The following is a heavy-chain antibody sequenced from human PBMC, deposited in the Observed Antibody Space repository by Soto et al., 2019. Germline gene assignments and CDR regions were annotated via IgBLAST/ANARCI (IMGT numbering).Heavy chain of an antibody. Sequence: GGSLRLSCAASGFTFSSYSMNWVRQAPGKGLEWVSYISSSSSTIYYADSVKGRFTISRDNAKNSLYLQMNSLRAEDTAVYYCARDTRTGTYYDILTGYSYWGQGTLVTVSS. CDR3: ARDTRTGTYYDILTGYSY. CDR1: GFTFSSYS. CDR2: ISSSSSTI. J-gene: IGHJ4*02. D-gene: IGHD3-9*01. V-gene: IGHV3-48*01.